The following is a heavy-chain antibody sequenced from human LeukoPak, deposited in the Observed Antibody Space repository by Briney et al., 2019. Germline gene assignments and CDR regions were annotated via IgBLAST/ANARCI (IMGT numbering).Heavy chain of an antibody. J-gene: IGHJ6*01. CDR3: ARAVLENGASGYFPQYHKGR. V-gene: IGHV4-59*01. Sequence: SETLSLTCTVSGGSISSYYWSWIRQPPGKGLEWIGYIYYSGSTNYNPSLKSRVTISVDTSKNQFSLKLSSVTAADTPVYYCARAVLENGASGYFPQYHKGRWGKGTTVTISS. D-gene: IGHD3-22*01. CDR2: IYYSGST. CDR1: GGSISSYY.